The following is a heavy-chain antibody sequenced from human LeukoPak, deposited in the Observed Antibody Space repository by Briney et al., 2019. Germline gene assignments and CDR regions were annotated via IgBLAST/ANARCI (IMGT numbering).Heavy chain of an antibody. J-gene: IGHJ1*01. Sequence: GGSLRLSCAVSGFSVSSNYMTWVRQAPGKGLEWVSVIYTGGSTYYADSVKGRFSISRDTSKNTLYLQMNSLRAEDTAVYYCAKVGDYGVIWVFQHWGQGTLVTVSS. CDR1: GFSVSSNY. CDR2: IYTGGST. V-gene: IGHV3-66*01. D-gene: IGHD4-17*01. CDR3: AKVGDYGVIWVFQH.